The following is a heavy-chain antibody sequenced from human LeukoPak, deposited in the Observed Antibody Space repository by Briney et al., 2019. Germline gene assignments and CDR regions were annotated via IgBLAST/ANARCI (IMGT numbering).Heavy chain of an antibody. CDR1: GFTFSTYG. Sequence: GGSLRLSCAASGFTFSTYGMHWVRQAPGKGLEWVAFIWYDGGNKYYADSVKGRFTVSRDKSRNTLYLQVNSLRAEDTAVYYCAKDLTYYYYMDVWGKGTTVTISS. J-gene: IGHJ6*03. CDR3: AKDLTYYYYMDV. CDR2: IWYDGGNK. V-gene: IGHV3-30*02. D-gene: IGHD3-10*01.